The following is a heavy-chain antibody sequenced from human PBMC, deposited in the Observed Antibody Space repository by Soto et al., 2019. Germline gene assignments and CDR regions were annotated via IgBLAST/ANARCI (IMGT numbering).Heavy chain of an antibody. CDR2: IHDSGTT. J-gene: IGHJ4*02. CDR1: GGSISRGDYS. CDR3: ARGDRITVASHPFPYFDH. D-gene: IGHD3-10*01. Sequence: QLQLQESDSGPVKPEQTLSLPCAVSGGSISRGDYSWGWILQPPGKVLEWIGSIHDSGTTYDNPSLKSRVSLLVDRSKNQFSLMLRSVTAADTAVYYCARGDRITVASHPFPYFDHWGQGALVTVSS. V-gene: IGHV4-30-2*01.